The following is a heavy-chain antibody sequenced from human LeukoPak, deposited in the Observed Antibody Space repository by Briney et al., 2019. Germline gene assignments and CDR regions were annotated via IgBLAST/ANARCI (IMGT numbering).Heavy chain of an antibody. Sequence: PGGSLRLSCAASGFTFSDYYMSWIRQAPGKGLEWVSYISSSGSTIYYADSVKGRFTISRDNAKNSLYLQMNSLRAEDTAVYYCASPIMITFGGVKDIWGQGTMVTVSS. CDR3: ASPIMITFGGVKDI. V-gene: IGHV3-11*01. CDR1: GFTFSDYY. D-gene: IGHD3-16*01. J-gene: IGHJ3*02. CDR2: ISSSGSTI.